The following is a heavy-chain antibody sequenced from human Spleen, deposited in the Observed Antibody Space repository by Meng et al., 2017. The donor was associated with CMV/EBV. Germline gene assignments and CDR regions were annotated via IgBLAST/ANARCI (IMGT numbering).Heavy chain of an antibody. CDR2: ISGSGGST. Sequence: GESLKISXAASGFTFSSYSMNWVRQAPGKGLEWVSAISGSGGSTYYADSVKGRFTISRDNSKNTLYLQMNSLRAEDTAVYYCAKSRLAAAYYYGMDVWGQGTTVTVSS. CDR3: AKSRLAAAYYYGMDV. V-gene: IGHV3-23*01. D-gene: IGHD6-13*01. J-gene: IGHJ6*02. CDR1: GFTFSSYS.